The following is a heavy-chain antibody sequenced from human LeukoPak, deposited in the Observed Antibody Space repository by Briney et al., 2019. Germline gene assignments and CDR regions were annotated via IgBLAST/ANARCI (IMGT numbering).Heavy chain of an antibody. CDR1: GGSISGAYY. D-gene: IGHD6-19*01. J-gene: IGHJ2*01. CDR3: ARQSGWSRYFDL. V-gene: IGHV4-31*03. CDR2: IYYSGTT. Sequence: SQTLSLTCSVPGGSISGAYYWSWIRQHPGKGLEYFGYIYYSGTTYYNPSLQSRVTISVDTSKNQFSLKLNSVTAADTAVYYCARQSGWSRYFDLWGRGTLVTVSP.